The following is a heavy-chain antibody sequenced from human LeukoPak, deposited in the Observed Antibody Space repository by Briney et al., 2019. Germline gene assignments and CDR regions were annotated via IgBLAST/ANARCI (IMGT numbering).Heavy chain of an antibody. CDR3: ARGQYSGSCFDN. CDR2: IYYSGST. Sequence: SETLSLTCTVSGGSISSYLWSWIRQPPGKGLEWIGYIYYSGSTNYDPSLKSRVTILVDTSKNQFSLKVSSVTAADTAVYYCARGQYSGSCFDNWGQGSLVTVSS. V-gene: IGHV4-59*01. D-gene: IGHD1-26*01. J-gene: IGHJ4*02. CDR1: GGSISSYL.